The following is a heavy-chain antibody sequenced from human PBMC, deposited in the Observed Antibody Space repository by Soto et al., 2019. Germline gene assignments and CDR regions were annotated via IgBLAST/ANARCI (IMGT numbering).Heavy chain of an antibody. Sequence: SETLSLTCGVSGVSISSSNWWSWVRQPPGKGLEWIGEIYHTGRTNYNPSLKSRVTISVDKSKNQFSLKLRSVTAADTAVYYCARGVGGRSWDSWGQGTLVTVS. CDR3: ARGVGGRSWDS. V-gene: IGHV4-4*02. CDR1: GVSISSSNW. CDR2: IYHTGRT. D-gene: IGHD3-16*01. J-gene: IGHJ4*02.